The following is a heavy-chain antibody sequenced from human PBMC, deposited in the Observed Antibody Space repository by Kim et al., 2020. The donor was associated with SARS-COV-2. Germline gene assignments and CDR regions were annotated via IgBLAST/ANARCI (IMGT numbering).Heavy chain of an antibody. Sequence: GGSLRLSCAASGFTFSIYSMNWVLQAPGNGLEWVSYIRSIISTIYYSDSVKGRFTISRDNAKNSLYLQMNSLRAEDTAVYYCARGGYDILTGRNYYYGMDVWGQGTTVTVSS. CDR2: IRSIISTI. J-gene: IGHJ6*02. CDR3: ARGGYDILTGRNYYYGMDV. CDR1: GFTFSIYS. V-gene: IGHV3-48*04. D-gene: IGHD3-9*01.